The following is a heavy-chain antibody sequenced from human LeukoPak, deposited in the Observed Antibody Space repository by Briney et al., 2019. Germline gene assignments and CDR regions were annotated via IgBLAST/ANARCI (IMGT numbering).Heavy chain of an antibody. CDR3: ARGRMYYDSSGYYYSEYNWFDP. CDR1: GGSFSGYY. J-gene: IGHJ5*02. CDR2: INHSGST. D-gene: IGHD3-22*01. V-gene: IGHV4-34*01. Sequence: SETLSLTCAVYGGSFSGYYWSWIRQPPGKGLEWIGEINHSGSTNYNPSLKSRVTISVDTSKNQFSLKLSSVTAADTAVYYCARGRMYYDSSGYYYSEYNWFDPWGQGTLVTVSS.